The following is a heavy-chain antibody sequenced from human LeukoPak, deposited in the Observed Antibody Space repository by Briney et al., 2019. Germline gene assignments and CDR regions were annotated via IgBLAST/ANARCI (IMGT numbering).Heavy chain of an antibody. D-gene: IGHD6-19*01. J-gene: IGHJ6*03. V-gene: IGHV3-7*01. CDR2: IKEDGSEK. CDR1: GFTFSSYW. Sequence: PGGSLRLSCAASGFTFSSYWMSWVRQAPGKGLEWVANIKEDGSEKYYVESVKGRFIISRDNTKNSLYLQMNSLRAEDTAVYYCARDTVAGTFYYYYYMDVWGKGTTVTVSS. CDR3: ARDTVAGTFYYYYYMDV.